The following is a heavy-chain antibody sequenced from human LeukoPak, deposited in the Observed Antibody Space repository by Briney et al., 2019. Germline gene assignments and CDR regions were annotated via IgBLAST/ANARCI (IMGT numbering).Heavy chain of an antibody. D-gene: IGHD3-9*01. CDR2: ISVYNGNT. Sequence: ASVKVSCKASGGTFSSYAISWVRQAPGQGLEWLGRISVYNGNTNYAQKLQGRVTMTPDTSTSTAYMELRSLRSDDTAVYYCARMILLLGDVLTVPPRGFDYWGQGTLVTVSS. J-gene: IGHJ4*02. V-gene: IGHV1-18*01. CDR1: GGTFSSYA. CDR3: ARMILLLGDVLTVPPRGFDY.